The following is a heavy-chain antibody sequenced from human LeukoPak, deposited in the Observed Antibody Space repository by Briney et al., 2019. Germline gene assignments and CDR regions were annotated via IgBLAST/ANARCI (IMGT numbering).Heavy chain of an antibody. V-gene: IGHV4-34*01. Sequence: PSETLSLTCAVYGGSFSGYYWSWIRQPPGKGLEWIGEINHSGSTNYNPSLKSRVTISVDTSKNQFSLKLGSVTAADTAVYYCARTAGIVGATADWFDPWGQGTLVTVSS. CDR2: INHSGST. J-gene: IGHJ5*02. CDR1: GGSFSGYY. CDR3: ARTAGIVGATADWFDP. D-gene: IGHD1-26*01.